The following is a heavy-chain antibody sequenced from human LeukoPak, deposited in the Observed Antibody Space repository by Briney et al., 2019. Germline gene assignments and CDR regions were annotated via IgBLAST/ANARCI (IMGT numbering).Heavy chain of an antibody. J-gene: IGHJ6*03. CDR1: GGSISSYY. V-gene: IGHV4-59*12. CDR3: ARDFSSSSTVYYYYYMDV. Sequence: SETLSLTCTVSGGSISSYYWSWIRQPPGKGLEWIGYIYYSGSTNYSPSLKSRVTISGDTSKNQFSLKLSSVTAADTAIYYCARDFSSSSTVYYYYYMDVWGKGTTVTVSS. CDR2: IYYSGST. D-gene: IGHD6-6*01.